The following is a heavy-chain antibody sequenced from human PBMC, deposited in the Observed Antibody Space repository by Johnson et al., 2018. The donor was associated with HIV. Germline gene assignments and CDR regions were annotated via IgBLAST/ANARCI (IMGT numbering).Heavy chain of an antibody. CDR2: IGTAGDT. D-gene: IGHD7-27*01. V-gene: IGHV3-66*03. CDR1: GFTVSSNY. Sequence: VQLVESGGGLIQHGGSLRLSCAASGFTVSSNYMSWVRQAPGKGLEWVSAIGTAGDTYYPGSVKGRFIISRDNSKNTVYLQMNSLRPEDTAVYYCARAWPGDEALDIWGQGTMVTVSS. CDR3: ARAWPGDEALDI. J-gene: IGHJ3*02.